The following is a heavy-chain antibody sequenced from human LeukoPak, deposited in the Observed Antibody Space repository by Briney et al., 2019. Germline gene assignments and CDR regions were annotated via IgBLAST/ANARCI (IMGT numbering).Heavy chain of an antibody. V-gene: IGHV4-59*01. CDR1: GGSISTYY. CDR2: IYYSGST. Sequence: PSETLSLTCTVSGGSISTYYWSWIRQPPGKGLEWIGYIYYSGSTNYNPSLKSRVTISVDTSKNQFSLRLSSVTAADTAVYYCARDLIYYDSSGYHNDAFDIWGQGTMVTVSS. J-gene: IGHJ3*02. CDR3: ARDLIYYDSSGYHNDAFDI. D-gene: IGHD3-22*01.